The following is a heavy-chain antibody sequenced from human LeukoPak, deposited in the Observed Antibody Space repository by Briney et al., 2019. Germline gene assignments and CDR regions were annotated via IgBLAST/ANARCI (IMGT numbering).Heavy chain of an antibody. Sequence: QPGGSLRLSCAASGFTFSTYWMAWVRQAPGKGLEWVANIKGDESARHQADSVKGRFTISRDNAQNSVYLQMSSLRGEDTAVYYCARDVGGSLDYWGKGTPVTVSS. J-gene: IGHJ4*02. CDR3: ARDVGGSLDY. CDR1: GFTFSTYW. CDR2: IKGDESAR. V-gene: IGHV3-7*01. D-gene: IGHD1-26*01.